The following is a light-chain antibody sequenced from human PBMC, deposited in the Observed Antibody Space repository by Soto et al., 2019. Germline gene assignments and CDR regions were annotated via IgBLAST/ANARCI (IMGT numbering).Light chain of an antibody. CDR2: GAS. V-gene: IGKV1-9*01. Sequence: IQLTQSPSSLSASVGDRVTISCRASQGIANFLAWYQQKPGKAPKLLIYGASTLQSGVPSRFSGSGSGTAFTLTISSLAPEDFATYYCQQLNSFPIPFGPGTKVDIK. J-gene: IGKJ3*01. CDR3: QQLNSFPIP. CDR1: QGIANF.